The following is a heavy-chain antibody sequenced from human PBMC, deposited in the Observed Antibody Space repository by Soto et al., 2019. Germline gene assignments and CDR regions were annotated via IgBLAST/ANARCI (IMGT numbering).Heavy chain of an antibody. CDR3: VRQYTAYDF. CDR2: INSDGSLT. Sequence: EAHLVESGGGLVQPGGSLRLSCAASGFTFGDYWMHWVRQAPGEGPVWVSRINSDGSLTADADSVKGRFTISRDNTKNTLYLQMNSLRAEDTAVYYCVRQYTAYDFWGQGTMVTVSS. V-gene: IGHV3-74*03. D-gene: IGHD1-1*01. J-gene: IGHJ3*01. CDR1: GFTFGDYW.